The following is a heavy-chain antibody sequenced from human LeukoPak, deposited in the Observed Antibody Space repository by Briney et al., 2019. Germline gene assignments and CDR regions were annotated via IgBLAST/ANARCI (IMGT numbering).Heavy chain of an antibody. Sequence: PGGSLRLSCAASGFTFSSYSMNWVRQAPGKGLEWVSSISSSSYIYYAASVKGRFTISRDNPTNTLYLQMNSLRAEETAVYYCANAGIAARPSPFDYWGQGTLVTVSS. J-gene: IGHJ4*02. CDR2: ISSSSYI. V-gene: IGHV3-21*01. D-gene: IGHD6-6*01. CDR1: GFTFSSYS. CDR3: ANAGIAARPSPFDY.